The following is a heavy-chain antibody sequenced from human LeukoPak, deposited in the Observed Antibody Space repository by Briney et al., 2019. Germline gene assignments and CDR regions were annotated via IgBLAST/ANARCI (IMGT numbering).Heavy chain of an antibody. Sequence: PSQTLSLTCTVSGGSISSGSYYWSWIRQPAGKGLEWIGRIYTSGSTNYNPSLKSRVTISVDTSKNQFSLKLSSVTAADTAVYYCARAQNKYCSSTSCYFGYFDYWGQGTLVTVSS. CDR2: IYTSGST. J-gene: IGHJ4*02. V-gene: IGHV4-61*02. CDR3: ARAQNKYCSSTSCYFGYFDY. D-gene: IGHD2-2*01. CDR1: GGSISSGSYY.